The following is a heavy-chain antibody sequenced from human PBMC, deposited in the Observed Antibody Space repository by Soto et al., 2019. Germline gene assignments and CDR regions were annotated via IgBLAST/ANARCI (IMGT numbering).Heavy chain of an antibody. CDR3: ARAQSGCDPLGMDV. CDR2: LSDTGSG. J-gene: IGHJ6*02. V-gene: IGHV4-61*01. D-gene: IGHD5-12*01. CDR1: GGSVISGYYY. Sequence: QVQLQESGPGLVKPSETLSLTCTVSGGSVISGYYYWSWIRQPPGKGLEGVGCLSDTGSGDYNPSLKSRVTISVHTSKRQFSLRLDPVTAAAAAVYYCARAQSGCDPLGMDVWGQGTTVTVSS.